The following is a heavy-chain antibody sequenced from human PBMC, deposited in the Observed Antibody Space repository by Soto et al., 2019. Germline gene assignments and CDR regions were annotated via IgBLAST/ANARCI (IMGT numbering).Heavy chain of an antibody. D-gene: IGHD6-19*01. V-gene: IGHV4-4*02. Sequence: QVQLQESGPGLVKPSGTLSLTCAVSGDSISNSRWWTWVRQPPGKGLEWIGDIFHSGDTNYNPSLKSRVFISLDKSQNPFSLKVTSVTAADTAVYYCAYSTGWYRHDVWGQGTVVTVSS. J-gene: IGHJ3*01. CDR1: GDSISNSRW. CDR2: IFHSGDT. CDR3: AYSTGWYRHDV.